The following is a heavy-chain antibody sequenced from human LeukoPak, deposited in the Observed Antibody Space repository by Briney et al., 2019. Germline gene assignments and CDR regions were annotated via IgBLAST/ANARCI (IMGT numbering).Heavy chain of an antibody. CDR2: ISPYNGNT. CDR1: GYTFTSYG. CDR3: AREATISNFDY. Sequence: ASVKVSCKASGYTFTSYGISWVRQAPGQGLAWMGWISPYNGNTKYAQKLQGRVTMTTDTSTSTAYMELRSLRSDDTAVYYCAREATISNFDYWGQGTLVTVSS. J-gene: IGHJ4*02. V-gene: IGHV1-18*01. D-gene: IGHD5-12*01.